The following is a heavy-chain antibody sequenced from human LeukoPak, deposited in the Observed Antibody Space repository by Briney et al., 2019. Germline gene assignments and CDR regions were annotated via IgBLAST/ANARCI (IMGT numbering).Heavy chain of an antibody. V-gene: IGHV4-34*01. CDR1: GGSFSGYY. CDR3: ARQVPAADY. J-gene: IGHJ4*02. CDR2: INHSGST. Sequence: PSETLSLTCAVYGGSFSGYYWSWIRQPPGKELEWIGEINHSGSTNYNPSLKSRVTISVDTSKNQFSLKLSSVTAADTAVYYCARQVPAADYWGQGTLVTVSS. D-gene: IGHD2-2*01.